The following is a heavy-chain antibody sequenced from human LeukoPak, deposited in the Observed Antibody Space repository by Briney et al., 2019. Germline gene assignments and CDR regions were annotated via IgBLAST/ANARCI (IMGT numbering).Heavy chain of an antibody. J-gene: IGHJ4*02. CDR2: ISGSGGST. V-gene: IGHV3-23*01. Sequence: GGSLRLSCAASGFTFSSYAMSWVRQAPGKGLEWVSTISGSGGSTYYADSVKGRFTISRDNSKNTLYLQMNSLRAEDTAVYYCAKLRGATINAWYFDYWGQGTLVTVSS. D-gene: IGHD5-12*01. CDR3: AKLRGATINAWYFDY. CDR1: GFTFSSYA.